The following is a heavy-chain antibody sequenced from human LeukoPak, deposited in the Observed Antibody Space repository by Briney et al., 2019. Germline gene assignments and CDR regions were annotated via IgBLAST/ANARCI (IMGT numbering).Heavy chain of an antibody. J-gene: IGHJ4*02. CDR2: INHSGST. V-gene: IGHV4-34*01. CDR1: GGSFSGYY. Sequence: PSETLSLTCAVYGGSFSGYYWSWIRQPPGKGLEWIGEINHSGSTNYNPSLKSRVTISVDTSKNQFPLKLSSVTAADTAVYYCARGGGVAAAGTVLYFDYWGQGTLVTVSS. CDR3: ARGGGVAAAGTVLYFDY. D-gene: IGHD6-13*01.